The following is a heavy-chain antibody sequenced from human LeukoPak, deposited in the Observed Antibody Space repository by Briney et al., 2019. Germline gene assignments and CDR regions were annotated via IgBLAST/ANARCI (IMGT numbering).Heavy chain of an antibody. J-gene: IGHJ4*02. V-gene: IGHV3-21*01. CDR1: GFTFSSYS. CDR2: ISSSSRYI. CDR3: VKDRTGTYTLDY. D-gene: IGHD3-10*01. Sequence: GGSLRLSCAASGFTFSSYSINWVRQAPGKGLEWVSSISSSSRYIYYADSVKGRFTISRDNAKNSLYLRMNSLRAEDTAVYYCVKDRTGTYTLDYWGQGTLVTVS.